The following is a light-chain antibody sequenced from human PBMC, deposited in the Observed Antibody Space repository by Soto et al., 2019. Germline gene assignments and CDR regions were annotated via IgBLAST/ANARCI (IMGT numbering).Light chain of an antibody. Sequence: DIQMTQSPSSLSASVGDRVTITCRASQSISSYLNWYQQKPGKAPKLLIYAASSLQSGVPSRFSGSGSGTDFTLTISSLQPEDFATYYCQQNYSTPGFGGGTKVEIK. CDR3: QQNYSTPG. V-gene: IGKV1-39*01. CDR2: AAS. CDR1: QSISSY. J-gene: IGKJ4*01.